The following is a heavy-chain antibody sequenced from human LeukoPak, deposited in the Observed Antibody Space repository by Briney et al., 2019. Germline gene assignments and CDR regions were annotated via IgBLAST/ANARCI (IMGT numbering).Heavy chain of an antibody. D-gene: IGHD6-19*01. Sequence: PSQTLSLTCTVSGGSISSGGYYWSWIRQHPGTGLEWIGYIYYSGSTYYNPSLKSRVTISVDTSKNQFSLKLSSVTAADTAVYYCARVGYSSGWPCDYWGQGTLVTVSS. J-gene: IGHJ4*02. CDR3: ARVGYSSGWPCDY. CDR1: GGSISSGGYY. CDR2: IYYSGST. V-gene: IGHV4-31*03.